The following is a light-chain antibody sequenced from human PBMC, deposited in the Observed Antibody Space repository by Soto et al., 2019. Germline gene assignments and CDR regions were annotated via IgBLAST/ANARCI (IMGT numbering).Light chain of an antibody. CDR3: QVWDSSSNRVV. CDR2: YDT. J-gene: IGLJ2*01. CDR1: NIGSKT. Sequence: SYELTQPPSLSVAPGETARITCGGYNIGSKTVHWYQQKPGQAPVLVIFYDTDRPSGIPERFSGSNSGNTATLTINRVEVGDEAGYYCQVWDSSSNRVVFGGGTKLTVL. V-gene: IGLV3-21*04.